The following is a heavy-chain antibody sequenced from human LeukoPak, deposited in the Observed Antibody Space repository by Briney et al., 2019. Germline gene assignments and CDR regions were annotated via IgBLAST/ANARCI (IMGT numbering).Heavy chain of an antibody. Sequence: GGSLRLSCAASGFTFRNYAMTWVRQAPGKGLEWVSAISGSGSNTYYADSVKGRFTISRDNSKNTLYLQMNSLRAEDTAVYYCASQWLLSVSNSTYWGQGTLVTVSS. CDR3: ASQWLLSVSNSTY. CDR1: GFTFRNYA. J-gene: IGHJ4*02. CDR2: ISGSGSNT. V-gene: IGHV3-23*01. D-gene: IGHD3-3*01.